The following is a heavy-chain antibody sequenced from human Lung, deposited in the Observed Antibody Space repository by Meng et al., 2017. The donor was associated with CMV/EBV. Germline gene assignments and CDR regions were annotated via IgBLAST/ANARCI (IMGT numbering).Heavy chain of an antibody. CDR3: ARARAGRGDYYYYYGMDV. D-gene: IGHD6-13*01. CDR1: GFTFSSYD. J-gene: IGHJ6*02. Sequence: GESLKISCAASGFTFSSYDMHWVRQATGKGLEWVSAIGTAGDTYYPGSVKGRFTISRENAKNSLYLQMNSLRAGDTAVYYCARARAGRGDYYYYYGMDVWGQGNXVNGSS. V-gene: IGHV3-13*01. CDR2: IGTAGDT.